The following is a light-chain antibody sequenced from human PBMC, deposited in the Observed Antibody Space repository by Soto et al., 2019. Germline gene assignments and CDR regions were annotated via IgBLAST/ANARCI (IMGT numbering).Light chain of an antibody. CDR2: KAS. Sequence: DIQFTQSTSFLSASIGDIVTITCRASQDFSNFLAWYQPTPGRAPKLLIYKASSLERGVPSRFSGSGSGTEFTLTISSLQPDDFATYYCQQYNSYWTFGQGTKVDIK. CDR3: QQYNSYWT. CDR1: QDFSNF. J-gene: IGKJ1*01. V-gene: IGKV1-5*03.